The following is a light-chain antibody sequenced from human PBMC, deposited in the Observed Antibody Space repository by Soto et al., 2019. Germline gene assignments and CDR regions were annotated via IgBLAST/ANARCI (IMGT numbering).Light chain of an antibody. CDR1: QGINNY. J-gene: IGKJ3*01. CDR3: QQLNSYPIT. Sequence: DIQLTQSPSFLSASVGDRVTITCRASQGINNYLGWYQQKPGKAPKLLIYAASTLQSGVQSRFSGSGSGTEFTLTISSLQPEDFATYYCQQLNSYPITFGHGTKVDI. CDR2: AAS. V-gene: IGKV1-9*01.